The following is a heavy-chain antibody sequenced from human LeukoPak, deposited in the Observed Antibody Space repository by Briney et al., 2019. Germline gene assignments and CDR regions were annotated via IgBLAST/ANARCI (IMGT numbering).Heavy chain of an antibody. J-gene: IGHJ4*02. CDR2: ISDDGSNK. D-gene: IGHD6-13*01. Sequence: GGSLRLSCAASGFTFDDYGMSWVRQAPGKGLEWLAVISDDGSNKFYADSVKGRLTISRDNYKNTLYVQMNSLRAEDAAVYYCARGPGTSWYFKRLKNYFEYWGQGTLVTVSS. CDR1: GFTFDDYG. CDR3: ARGPGTSWYFKRLKNYFEY. V-gene: IGHV3-30*03.